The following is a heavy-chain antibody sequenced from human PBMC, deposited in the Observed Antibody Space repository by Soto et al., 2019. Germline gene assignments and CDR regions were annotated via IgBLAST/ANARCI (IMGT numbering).Heavy chain of an antibody. Sequence: PSETLSLTCTVSGGSISTSSHYWDWFRQPPGKGLEWIGYIYYSGSTYYNPSLKSRVTISVDTSKNQFSLKLSSVTAADTAVYYCARTLYCSGGSCYRTWWYFDYWGQGTLVTVS. CDR1: GGSISTSSHY. J-gene: IGHJ4*02. D-gene: IGHD2-15*01. V-gene: IGHV4-39*07. CDR3: ARTLYCSGGSCYRTWWYFDY. CDR2: IYYSGST.